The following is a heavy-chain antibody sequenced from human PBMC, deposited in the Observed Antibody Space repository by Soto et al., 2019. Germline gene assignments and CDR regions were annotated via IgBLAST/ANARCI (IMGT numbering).Heavy chain of an antibody. J-gene: IGHJ4*02. CDR3: AKEGYDYVWGSYRYSTPEYFDY. CDR1: GFTFSSYG. Sequence: GSLRLSCAASGFTFSSYGMHWVRQAPGKGLEWVAVISYDGSNKYYADSVKGRFTISRDNSKNTLYLQMNSLRAEDTAVYYCAKEGYDYVWGSYRYSTPEYFDYWGQGTLVTVSS. D-gene: IGHD3-16*02. V-gene: IGHV3-30*18. CDR2: ISYDGSNK.